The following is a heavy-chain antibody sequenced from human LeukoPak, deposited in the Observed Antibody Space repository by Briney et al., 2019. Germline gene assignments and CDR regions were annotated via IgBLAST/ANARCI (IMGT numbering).Heavy chain of an antibody. CDR1: GGTFSSYA. CDR2: IIPIFGTA. CDR3: ANTPYYYDSSGYSYYFDY. V-gene: IGHV1-69*05. J-gene: IGHJ4*02. D-gene: IGHD3-22*01. Sequence: GSSVKVSCKASGGTFSSYAISWVRQAPGQGLEWMGGIIPIFGTANYAQEFQGRVTITTDESTSTAYMELSSLRSEDTAVYYCANTPYYYDSSGYSYYFDYWGQGTLVTVSS.